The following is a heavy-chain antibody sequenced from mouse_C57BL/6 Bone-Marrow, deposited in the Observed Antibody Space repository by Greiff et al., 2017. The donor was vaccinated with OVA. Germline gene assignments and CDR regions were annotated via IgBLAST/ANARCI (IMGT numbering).Heavy chain of an antibody. Sequence: VQLQQSGAELARPGASVKMSCKASGYTFTSYTMHWVKQRPGQGLEWIGYINPSSGYTKYNQKFKDKATLTADKSSSTAYMQLSSLTSEYSAVYYCARDYYSIYYAMDYWGQGTSVTVSS. V-gene: IGHV1-4*01. CDR2: INPSSGYT. D-gene: IGHD2-5*01. CDR1: GYTFTSYT. J-gene: IGHJ4*01. CDR3: ARDYYSIYYAMDY.